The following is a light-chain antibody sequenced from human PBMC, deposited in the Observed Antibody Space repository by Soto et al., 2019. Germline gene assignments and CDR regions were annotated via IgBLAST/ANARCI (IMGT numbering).Light chain of an antibody. CDR1: QDISTY. Sequence: EIQMTQSPSTLSVSVGDRVTITCQASQDISTYLSWYEKKPGKAPKVLIYDASNLETGVPSRFSGSGSGTDFTLSISSLQPVDIATYYCQQYENLPYTFGQGTKLDI. J-gene: IGKJ2*01. CDR3: QQYENLPYT. CDR2: DAS. V-gene: IGKV1-33*01.